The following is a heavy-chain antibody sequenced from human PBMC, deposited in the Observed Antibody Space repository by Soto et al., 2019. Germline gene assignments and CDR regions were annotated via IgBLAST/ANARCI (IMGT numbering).Heavy chain of an antibody. CDR3: AKWTDTGNEAALAGGAFDT. CDR1: GFTFSSYA. D-gene: IGHD1-1*01. Sequence: GGSLSLSCAASGFTFSSYAMSWVRQAPGKGLEWVSAISGSGGSTYYADSVKGRFTISRDNSKNTLYLQMNSLRAEDTAVYYCAKWTDTGNEAALAGGAFDTWGQGTMVTVSS. CDR2: ISGSGGST. J-gene: IGHJ3*02. V-gene: IGHV3-23*01.